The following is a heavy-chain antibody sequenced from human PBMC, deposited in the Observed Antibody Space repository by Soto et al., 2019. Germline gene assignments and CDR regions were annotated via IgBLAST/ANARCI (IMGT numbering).Heavy chain of an antibody. CDR1: GFTFSSYT. V-gene: IGHV3-48*02. D-gene: IGHD3-10*01. CDR2: ISSSSTNI. Sequence: EVQLVESGGGLVQPGGSLRLSCAASGFTFSSYTMNWVRQAPGKGLEWVSYISSSSTNIYYADSVKGRFTISRDNAKNSLYLQMNSLRDEDTAVFYCARAGVRGSGSYWGNYYYYGMDVWGQGTTVTVSS. J-gene: IGHJ6*02. CDR3: ARAGVRGSGSYWGNYYYYGMDV.